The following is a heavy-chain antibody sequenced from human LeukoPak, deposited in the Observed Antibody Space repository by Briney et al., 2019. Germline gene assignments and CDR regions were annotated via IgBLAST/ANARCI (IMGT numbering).Heavy chain of an antibody. J-gene: IGHJ4*02. D-gene: IGHD5/OR15-5a*01. CDR3: AKDRPHPSVEPTDFDY. CDR1: GFTFSTYA. CDR2: IRRSGGIT. Sequence: GGSLRLSCTTSGFTFSTYAISWVRQAPGKGLGWVSAIRRSGGITYHADSVKGRFTSSRDNSKNTLYLRLNSLRAEDTAVYYCAKDRPHPSVEPTDFDYWGQGTLVTVSS. V-gene: IGHV3-23*01.